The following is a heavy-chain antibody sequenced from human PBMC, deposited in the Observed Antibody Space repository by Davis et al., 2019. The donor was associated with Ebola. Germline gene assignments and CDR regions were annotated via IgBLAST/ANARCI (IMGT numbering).Heavy chain of an antibody. CDR3: AKPVTTLGYYYGMDV. Sequence: GESLKISCVASGFNFIIYGMHWVRQTPGKGLEWVAFIRYDGSNEEYADSVKGRFTISRDNARNTLYLQMNSLRAEDTAVYYCAKPVTTLGYYYGMDVWGQGTTVTVSS. CDR1: GFNFIIYG. J-gene: IGHJ6*02. CDR2: IRYDGSNE. D-gene: IGHD4-11*01. V-gene: IGHV3-30*02.